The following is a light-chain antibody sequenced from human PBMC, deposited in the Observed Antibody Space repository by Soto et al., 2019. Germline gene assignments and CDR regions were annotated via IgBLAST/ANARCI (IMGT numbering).Light chain of an antibody. Sequence: EIVMTQSPATLSVSPGERATLSCRASQSVSTNVGWYQQKPGQPPRLLIYGASARATGIPARFSGSGSRTEFTLTISTLQSEDFAVYYCQQYNNWPRTFGQGTKVEIK. CDR3: QQYNNWPRT. V-gene: IGKV3-15*01. CDR1: QSVSTN. J-gene: IGKJ1*01. CDR2: GAS.